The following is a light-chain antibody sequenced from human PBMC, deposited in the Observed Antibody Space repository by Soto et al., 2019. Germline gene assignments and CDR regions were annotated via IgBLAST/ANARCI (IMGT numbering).Light chain of an antibody. Sequence: QSALTQPASVSGSPGQSITISCTGTSSDVGGYNYVSWYQQRPGKAPKLMIYDVNNRPSGVSNRLSGSKSGNTASLTISGLQAEDEADYYCSSYTSSSTLVFGGGTKLTVL. CDR1: SSDVGGYNY. CDR3: SSYTSSSTLV. V-gene: IGLV2-14*01. J-gene: IGLJ2*01. CDR2: DVN.